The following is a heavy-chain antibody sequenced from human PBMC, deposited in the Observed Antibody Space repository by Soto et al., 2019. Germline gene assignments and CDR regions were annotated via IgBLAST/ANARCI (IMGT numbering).Heavy chain of an antibody. CDR3: AKDRRAGGNSAFYFDF. CDR1: GFKFSNYA. CDR2: ISATGDGT. J-gene: IGHJ4*02. V-gene: IGHV3-23*01. Sequence: GGSLRLSCAASGFKFSNYAMSWVRRSPGKGLEWVSLISATGDGTYYADSVKGRFTISRDNSHNTLYLQVHSLTAEDTAVYYCAKDRRAGGNSAFYFDFWGQGAQVTVSS. D-gene: IGHD3-16*01.